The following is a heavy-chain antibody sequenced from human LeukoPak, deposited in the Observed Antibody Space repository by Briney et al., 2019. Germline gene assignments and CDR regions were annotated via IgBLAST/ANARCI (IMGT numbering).Heavy chain of an antibody. J-gene: IGHJ4*02. CDR3: TTDPLGYDYVWGSYRPDY. CDR2: IKSKTDGGTT. Sequence: GGSLRLSCAASGFTFSNARMSWVRQAPGKGLEWVGRIKSKTDGGTTDYAAPVKGRFTISRDDSKNTLYLQMNSLKTEDTAVYYCTTDPLGYDYVWGSYRPDYWGQGTLVTVSS. V-gene: IGHV3-15*01. D-gene: IGHD3-16*02. CDR1: GFTFSNAR.